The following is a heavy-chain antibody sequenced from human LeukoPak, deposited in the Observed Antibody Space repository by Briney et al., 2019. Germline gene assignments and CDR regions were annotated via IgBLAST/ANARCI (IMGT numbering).Heavy chain of an antibody. V-gene: IGHV3-53*01. CDR3: AGRGDGGRSFDY. CDR1: GFTVSSSY. CDR2: IYGGGST. D-gene: IGHD4-23*01. J-gene: IGHJ4*02. Sequence: GGSLRLSCAASGFTVSSSYMNWVRQAPGKGLEWVSLIYGGGSTYYADSVEGRFTISRNNFKNTLFLQKNNLRGEDADVYYRAGRGDGGRSFDYWGQGTLVTVSS.